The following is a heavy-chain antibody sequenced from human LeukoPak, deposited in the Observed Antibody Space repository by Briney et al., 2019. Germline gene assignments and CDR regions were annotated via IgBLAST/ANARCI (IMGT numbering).Heavy chain of an antibody. CDR2: IYYSGNT. CDR3: ARVSGYDWESFYDY. CDR1: GGSINSDSDY. V-gene: IGHV4-39*07. J-gene: IGHJ4*02. D-gene: IGHD5-12*01. Sequence: PSETLSLTCTVSGGSINSDSDYWGWIRQPPGKGLELIGNIYYSGNTYYNPSLKSRVTISLDTPKNQFSLKLNSVTAADTAVYYCARVSGYDWESFYDYWGQGTLVTVSS.